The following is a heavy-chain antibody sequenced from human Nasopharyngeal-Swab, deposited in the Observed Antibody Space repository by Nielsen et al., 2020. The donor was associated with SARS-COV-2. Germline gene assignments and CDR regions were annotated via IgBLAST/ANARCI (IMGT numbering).Heavy chain of an antibody. J-gene: IGHJ4*02. D-gene: IGHD4-17*01. V-gene: IGHV4-34*01. CDR1: GVSFSGYY. CDR3: ARGGNYGDYAFVN. CDR2: INHSGST. Sequence: SETLSLTCAVYGVSFSGYYWSWIRQPPGKGLEWIGEINHSGSTNYNPSLKSRVTISVDTSKNQFSLKLSSVTAADTAVYYCARGGNYGDYAFVNWGQGTLVTVSS.